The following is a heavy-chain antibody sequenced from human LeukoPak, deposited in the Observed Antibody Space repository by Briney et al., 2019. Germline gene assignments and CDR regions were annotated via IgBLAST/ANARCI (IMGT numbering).Heavy chain of an antibody. V-gene: IGHV4-39*07. CDR1: GGSISSSSYY. CDR3: ARGRGYRTSDYFDY. Sequence: PSETLSLTCTVSGGSISSSSYYWGWIRQPPGKGLEWIGSIYYSGSTYYNPSLKSRVTISVDTSKNQFSLKLSSVTAADTAVYYCARGRGYRTSDYFDYWGQGTLVTVSS. J-gene: IGHJ4*02. CDR2: IYYSGST. D-gene: IGHD3-16*02.